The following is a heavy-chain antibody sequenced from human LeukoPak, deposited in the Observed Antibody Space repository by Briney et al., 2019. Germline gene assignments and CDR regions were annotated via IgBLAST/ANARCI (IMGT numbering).Heavy chain of an antibody. CDR1: GVTFSNYA. CDR3: VREGTYFFASGSFQGYYFDN. J-gene: IGHJ4*02. V-gene: IGHV3-30*03. CDR2: ISNDGTDK. Sequence: GRSLRLSCAAPGVTFSNYAMHWLRQYPGKGLEWVAVISNDGTDKHHADSVKGRFTVSRDNSNHTVYLEMDRLRVEDTAIYYCVREGTYFFASGSFQGYYFDNWGQGTLVTVSS. D-gene: IGHD3-10*01.